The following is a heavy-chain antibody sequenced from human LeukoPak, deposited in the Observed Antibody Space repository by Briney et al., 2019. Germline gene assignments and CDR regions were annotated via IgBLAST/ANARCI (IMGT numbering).Heavy chain of an antibody. CDR2: ISGSGGST. Sequence: GGSLRLXRAASGFTFSSYAMSWVRQAPGKGLEWVSAISGSGGSTYYADSVKGRFTISRDNSKNTPYLQMNSLRAEDTAVYYCAKVAVAGYFDYWGQGTLVTVSS. V-gene: IGHV3-23*01. CDR3: AKVAVAGYFDY. CDR1: GFTFSSYA. D-gene: IGHD6-19*01. J-gene: IGHJ4*02.